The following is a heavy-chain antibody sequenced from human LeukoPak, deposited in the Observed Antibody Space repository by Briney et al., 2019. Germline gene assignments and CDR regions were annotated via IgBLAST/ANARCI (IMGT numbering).Heavy chain of an antibody. CDR1: GYTLTELS. V-gene: IGHV1-24*01. Sequence: ASVNVSCKVSGYTLTELSMHWVRQAPGKGLEWMGGFDPEDGETIYAQKFQGRVTMTEDTSTDTAYMELSSLRSEDTAVYYCATERLWFGEVGAFDIWGQGTMVTVSS. CDR2: FDPEDGET. J-gene: IGHJ3*02. D-gene: IGHD3-10*01. CDR3: ATERLWFGEVGAFDI.